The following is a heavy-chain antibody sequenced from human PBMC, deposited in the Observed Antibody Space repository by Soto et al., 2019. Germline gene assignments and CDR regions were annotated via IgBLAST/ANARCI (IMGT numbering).Heavy chain of an antibody. CDR3: ARRAAYYYYGMDV. CDR2: IIPIFGTA. J-gene: IGHJ6*02. V-gene: IGHV1-69*13. Sequence: SVKVSCKASGGTFSSYAISWVRQAPGQGLEWMGGIIPIFGTANYAQKFQSRVTITADESTSTAYMELSSLRSEDTAVYYCARRAAYYYYGMDVWGQGTTVTVSS. D-gene: IGHD2-15*01. CDR1: GGTFSSYA.